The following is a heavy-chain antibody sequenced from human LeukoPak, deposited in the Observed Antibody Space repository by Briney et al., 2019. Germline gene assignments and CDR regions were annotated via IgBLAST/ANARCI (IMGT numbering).Heavy chain of an antibody. CDR2: INPNSGGT. CDR3: ARVEWGRIRRTTTPSYYYYYMDV. Sequence: ASVKVSCKASGYTFTGYYMHWVRQAPGQGLEWMGWINPNSGGTNYAQKFQGRVTMTRDTSISTAYMELSRLRSDDTAVYYCARVEWGRIRRTTTPSYYYYYMDVWGKGTTVTVSS. V-gene: IGHV1-2*02. CDR1: GYTFTGYY. D-gene: IGHD3-3*01. J-gene: IGHJ6*03.